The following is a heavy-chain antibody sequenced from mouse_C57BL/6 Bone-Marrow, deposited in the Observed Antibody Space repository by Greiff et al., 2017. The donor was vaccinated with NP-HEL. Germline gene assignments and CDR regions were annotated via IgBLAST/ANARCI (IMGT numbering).Heavy chain of an antibody. J-gene: IGHJ4*01. D-gene: IGHD2-4*01. CDR3: ARDRPTMITRYAMDY. V-gene: IGHV5-4*01. CDR2: ISDGGSYT. CDR1: GFTFSSYA. Sequence: EVKVEESGGGLVKPGGSLKLSCAASGFTFSSYAMSWVRQTPEKRLEWVATISDGGSYTYYPDNVKGRFTISRDNAKNNLYLQMSHLKSEDTAMYYCARDRPTMITRYAMDYWGQGTSVTVSS.